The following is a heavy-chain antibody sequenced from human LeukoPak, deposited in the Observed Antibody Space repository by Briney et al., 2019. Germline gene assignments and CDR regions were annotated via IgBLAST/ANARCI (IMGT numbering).Heavy chain of an antibody. V-gene: IGHV4-61*02. Sequence: SQTLSLTCTVSGGSISSGSYYWSWIRQPAGKGLEWIGRIYTSGSTNYNPSLKSRVTISVDTSKNLFSLKLSSVTAADTAVYYCARAPAIVVVPAANYYYYGMDVWGQGTTVTVSS. CDR1: GGSISSGSYY. D-gene: IGHD2-2*01. J-gene: IGHJ6*02. CDR3: ARAPAIVVVPAANYYYYGMDV. CDR2: IYTSGST.